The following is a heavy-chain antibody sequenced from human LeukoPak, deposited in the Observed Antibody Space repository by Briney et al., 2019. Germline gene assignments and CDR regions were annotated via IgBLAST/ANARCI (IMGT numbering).Heavy chain of an antibody. CDR2: INPNSGGT. Sequence: GASVKVSCKASVYTFTGYYMHWVRQAPGQGLEWMGLINPNSGGTNYAQKFQGRVTMTRDTSISTAYMELSRLRSDDTAIYYCARDLYCGGDCYPSSFHYWGQGTLVTVSS. CDR1: VYTFTGYY. V-gene: IGHV1-2*02. J-gene: IGHJ4*02. CDR3: ARDLYCGGDCYPSSFHY. D-gene: IGHD2-21*02.